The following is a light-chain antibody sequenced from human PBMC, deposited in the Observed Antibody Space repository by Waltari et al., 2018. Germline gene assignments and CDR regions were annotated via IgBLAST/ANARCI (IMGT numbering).Light chain of an antibody. Sequence: DIQMTQSPSTLSASVGDRVTISCRASQSVGTWLAWYQQKPGKAPKLLIYMASSLESGVPSTFGGSGSGTEFPLTTSSLQPDDFATYSCQQYSSFSTFGQGTKVDI. J-gene: IGKJ2*01. CDR3: QQYSSFST. CDR1: QSVGTW. CDR2: MAS. V-gene: IGKV1-5*03.